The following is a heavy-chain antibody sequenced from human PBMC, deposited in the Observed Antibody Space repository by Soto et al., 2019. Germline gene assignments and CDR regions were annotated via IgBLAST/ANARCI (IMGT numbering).Heavy chain of an antibody. CDR2: IYWDDYT. Sequence: QITLNESGPTQVKPRQTLTLTCTFSGFSLTTSGVGVCWILHSQGKDPDWRALIYWDDYTRYSPSLKSRVTITKDTSKNQVVLTMADLDPADTATYYCAHRVLRTVFGLVTTTAIYFDFWGQGTPVAVSS. CDR1: GFSLTTSGVG. V-gene: IGHV2-5*02. J-gene: IGHJ4*02. CDR3: AHRVLRTVFGLVTTTAIYFDF. D-gene: IGHD3-3*01.